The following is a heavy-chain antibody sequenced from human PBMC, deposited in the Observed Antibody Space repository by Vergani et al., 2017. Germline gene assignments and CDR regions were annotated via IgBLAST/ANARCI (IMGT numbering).Heavy chain of an antibody. V-gene: IGHV3-33*03. CDR3: AKVYHYDVSDYAPPYYFDY. CDR2: TWYDGNNK. Sequence: QVQLVESGGGVVQPGRSLRLSCAASGFTFNQYGMHWVRQAPGKGLEWVAVTWYDGNNKQYADSVKGRFTFSRDKSKSMLYLQMNSLRAEDTAVYYCAKVYHYDVSDYAPPYYFDYWGQGTLVTVSS. J-gene: IGHJ4*02. D-gene: IGHD3-22*01. CDR1: GFTFNQYG.